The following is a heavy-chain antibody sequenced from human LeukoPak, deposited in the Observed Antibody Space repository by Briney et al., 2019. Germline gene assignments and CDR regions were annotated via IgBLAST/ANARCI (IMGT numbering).Heavy chain of an antibody. CDR3: ARGVEILKDTAMVPGPWFDP. D-gene: IGHD5-18*01. Sequence: SVXXSCXASXGTXSXYAISWXRQAPGQGLEWMGGIIPIFGTADYAQKFQGRVTITTDESTSTAYMELSSLRSEDTAVYYCARGVEILKDTAMVPGPWFDPWGQGTLVTVSS. CDR2: IIPIFGTA. CDR1: XGTXSXYA. V-gene: IGHV1-69*05. J-gene: IGHJ5*02.